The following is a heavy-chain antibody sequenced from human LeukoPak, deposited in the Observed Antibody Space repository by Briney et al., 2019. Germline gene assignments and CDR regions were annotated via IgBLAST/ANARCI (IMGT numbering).Heavy chain of an antibody. CDR1: GFTFSSYG. CDR3: ASYGDYVIEYFQH. Sequence: PGGSLRLSCAASGFTFSSYGMHWVRQAPGKGLEWVAVIWYDGSNKYYADSVKGRFTISRDNSKNTLYLQMNSLRAEDTAVYYCASYGDYVIEYFQHWGQGTLVTVSS. V-gene: IGHV3-33*01. J-gene: IGHJ1*01. CDR2: IWYDGSNK. D-gene: IGHD4-17*01.